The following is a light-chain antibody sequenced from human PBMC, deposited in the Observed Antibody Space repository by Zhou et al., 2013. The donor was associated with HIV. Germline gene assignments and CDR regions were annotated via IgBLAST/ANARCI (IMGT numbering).Light chain of an antibody. J-gene: IGKJ3*01. Sequence: EIVLTQSPGTLSLSPGERATLSCRASRSVSTNYLAWYQQKPGQAPRLLIYGTSSRATGIPDRFSGSGSGTDFTLTISRLEPEDFAVYYCQQYANSPRQGFTFGPGTKVDIK. CDR1: RSVSTNY. V-gene: IGKV3-20*01. CDR3: QQYANSPRQGFT. CDR2: GTS.